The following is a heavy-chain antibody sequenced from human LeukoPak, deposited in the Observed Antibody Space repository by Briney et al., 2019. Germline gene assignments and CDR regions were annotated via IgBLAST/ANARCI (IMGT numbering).Heavy chain of an antibody. D-gene: IGHD2-15*01. CDR3: ARGILGYCSGGSCYPYYYGMDV. V-gene: IGHV4-34*01. J-gene: IGHJ6*02. CDR2: INHSGRT. CDR1: GGSFSGYY. Sequence: SETLSLTCAVYGGSFSGYYWSWIRQPPGKGLEWIGEINHSGRTNYNPSLKSRVTISVDTSKNQFSMKLSSVTAADTAVCYCARGILGYCSGGSCYPYYYGMDVWGQGTTFTVSS.